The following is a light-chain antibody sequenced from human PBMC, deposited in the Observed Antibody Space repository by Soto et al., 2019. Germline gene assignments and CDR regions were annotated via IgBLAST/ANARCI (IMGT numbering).Light chain of an antibody. J-gene: IGKJ1*01. CDR3: QQYENYWT. V-gene: IGKV4-1*01. Sequence: DIMMTHSPDSLAVSLRERATVKWKSSHRVLSNFNNKHHLAWYQQKPRQPPKLLIYWASTRESGVPDRFRGSASGTDFTLTISSLQPEDFGIYYCQQYENYWTFGQGTKVDIK. CDR1: HRVLSNFNNKHH. CDR2: WAS.